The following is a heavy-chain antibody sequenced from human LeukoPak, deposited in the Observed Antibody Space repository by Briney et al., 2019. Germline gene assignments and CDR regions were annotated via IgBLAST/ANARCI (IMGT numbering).Heavy chain of an antibody. V-gene: IGHV4-4*09. Sequence: SETLSLTCTVSGGSMTHYFWNWIRQPPGKGLEWIGYTHTSRSPDYSRSLKSRVTISLDTSKNQFSLMLSSVTAADTAVYFCARATQRYCSGTTCFPYWFDTWGQGTLATVSS. D-gene: IGHD2-2*01. CDR2: THTSRSP. CDR1: GGSMTHYF. CDR3: ARATQRYCSGTTCFPYWFDT. J-gene: IGHJ5*02.